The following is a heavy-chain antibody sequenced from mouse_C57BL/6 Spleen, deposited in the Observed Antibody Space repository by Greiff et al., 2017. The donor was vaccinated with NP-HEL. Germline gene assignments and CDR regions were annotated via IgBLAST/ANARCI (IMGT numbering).Heavy chain of an antibody. V-gene: IGHV5-12*01. Sequence: EVQLVESGGGLVQPGGSLKLSCAASGFTFSDYYMYWVRQTPEKRLEWVAYISNGGGSTYYPATVQGRFTISRDNTKNTLYLQMSRLKSEDTAMYYGARPNYGYDWYFDVWGTGTTVTVSS. J-gene: IGHJ1*03. CDR3: ARPNYGYDWYFDV. D-gene: IGHD2-2*01. CDR1: GFTFSDYY. CDR2: ISNGGGST.